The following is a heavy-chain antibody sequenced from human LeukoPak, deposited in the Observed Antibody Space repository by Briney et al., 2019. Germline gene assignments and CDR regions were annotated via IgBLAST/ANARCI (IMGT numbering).Heavy chain of an antibody. CDR1: GFTVSSNY. D-gene: IGHD3-22*01. V-gene: IGHV3-66*02. CDR3: ARDNYYDSSGFDY. Sequence: GGSLRLSCAASGFTVSSNYMSWVRQAPGKGLEWVSVIYSGGSTYYADSVEGRFTISRDNSKNTLYLQMNSLRAEDTAVYYCARDNYYDSSGFDYWGQGTLVTVSS. CDR2: IYSGGST. J-gene: IGHJ4*02.